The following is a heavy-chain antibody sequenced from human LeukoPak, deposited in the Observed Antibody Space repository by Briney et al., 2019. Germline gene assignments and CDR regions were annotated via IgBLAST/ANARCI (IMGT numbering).Heavy chain of an antibody. D-gene: IGHD5-18*01. V-gene: IGHV4-59*12. CDR3: ARRTAARSGRGYSYGYGPGVPNFDY. J-gene: IGHJ4*02. Sequence: SETLSLTCTVSGGSIRSYYWSWIRQPPGKGLEWVGYIYYSGSTSYNPSLKSRVTISVDTSKNQFSLKLSSVTAADTAVYYCARRTAARSGRGYSYGYGPGVPNFDYWGQGTLVTVSS. CDR1: GGSIRSYY. CDR2: IYYSGST.